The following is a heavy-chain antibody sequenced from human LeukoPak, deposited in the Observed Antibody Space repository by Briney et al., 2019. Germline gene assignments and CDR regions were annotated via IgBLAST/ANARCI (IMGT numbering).Heavy chain of an antibody. CDR1: GFTFSNAW. V-gene: IGHV3-15*01. CDR2: IKSKTDGGTT. D-gene: IGHD3-22*01. J-gene: IGHJ4*02. CDR3: AKGYYYDSSGPDY. Sequence: GGSLRLSCAASGFTFSNAWMSWVRQAPGKGLEWVGCIKSKTDGGTTDYAAPVKGRFTISRDDSKNTLYLQMNSLKTEDTAVYYCAKGYYYDSSGPDYWGQGTLVTVSS.